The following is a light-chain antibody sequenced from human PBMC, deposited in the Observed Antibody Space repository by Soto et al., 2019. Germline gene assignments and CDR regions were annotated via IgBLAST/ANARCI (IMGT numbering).Light chain of an antibody. Sequence: QSVLTQPPSASGTPGQRVTFSCSGSTSNIGSNAVNWYQQLPGTAPKLLIYSNDRRPSGVPDRFSGSKSGTSASLAISGLQSEAEADYYCTAWDDSLNGRLFGGGTKLTVL. CDR1: TSNIGSNA. J-gene: IGLJ2*01. CDR2: SND. CDR3: TAWDDSLNGRL. V-gene: IGLV1-44*01.